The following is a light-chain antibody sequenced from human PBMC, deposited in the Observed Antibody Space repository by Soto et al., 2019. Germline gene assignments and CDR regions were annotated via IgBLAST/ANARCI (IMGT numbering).Light chain of an antibody. Sequence: QSVLTQPPSVSAAPGQKVTISCSGSSSNIGNNYVSWYQQLPGTAPKLLIYENNKRPSGIPDRFSGSKSGTSATLGITGPQTGDEADYYCGTWDSSLSAGWVFGGGTKLTVL. CDR2: ENN. J-gene: IGLJ3*02. CDR1: SSNIGNNY. V-gene: IGLV1-51*02. CDR3: GTWDSSLSAGWV.